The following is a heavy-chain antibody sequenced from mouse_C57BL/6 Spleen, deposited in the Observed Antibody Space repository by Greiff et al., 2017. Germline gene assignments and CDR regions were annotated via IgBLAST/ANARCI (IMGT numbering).Heavy chain of an antibody. CDR2: INYDGSST. J-gene: IGHJ4*01. V-gene: IGHV5-16*01. CDR3: AREDPDYYAMDY. Sequence: EVMLVESEGGLVQPGSSMKLSCTASGFTFSDYYMAWVRQVPEKGLEWVANINYDGSSTYYLDSLKSRFIIWRDNAKNILYLQMSSLKSEDTATYYCAREDPDYYAMDYWGQGTSVTVSS. CDR1: GFTFSDYY.